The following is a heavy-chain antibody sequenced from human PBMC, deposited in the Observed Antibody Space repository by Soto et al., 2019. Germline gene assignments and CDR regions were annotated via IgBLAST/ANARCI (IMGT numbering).Heavy chain of an antibody. D-gene: IGHD2-15*01. CDR3: TTRGPRADY. V-gene: IGHV3-73*01. CDR1: GFTFSGSA. J-gene: IGHJ4*02. Sequence: GGSLRLSCAASGFTFSGSAMHWVRQASGKGLEWVGRIRSKANSYATAYAASVKGRFTISRDDSKNTAYLQMNSLKTEDTAVYYCTTRGPRADYWGQGTLVTVSS. CDR2: IRSKANSYAT.